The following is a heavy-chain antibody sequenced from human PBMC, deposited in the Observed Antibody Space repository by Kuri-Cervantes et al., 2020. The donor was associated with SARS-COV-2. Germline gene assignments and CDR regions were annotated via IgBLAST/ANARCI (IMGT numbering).Heavy chain of an antibody. CDR1: GGSISRYY. CDR3: ASHWGGQILY. V-gene: IGHV4-59*01. Sequence: ESLKISCTVSGGSISRYYWSWVRQPPGKGLEWIGYIYYSGSTNYNPSLKSRVTISVDTSKNQFSLKLSSVTAADTAVYYCASHWGGQILYWGQGTLVTVSS. D-gene: IGHD7-27*01. CDR2: IYYSGST. J-gene: IGHJ4*02.